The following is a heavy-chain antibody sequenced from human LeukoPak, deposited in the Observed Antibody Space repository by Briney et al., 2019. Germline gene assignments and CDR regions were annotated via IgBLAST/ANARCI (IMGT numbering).Heavy chain of an antibody. Sequence: PSETLSLTCTVSGGSISGYYWSWIRQPPGRGLEWIGYISDTGTSIYNPSLKNRLSMLVDTSKNHFYLNLTSVTAADTAIYYCARTRTYLDYWGQGALVTVSS. CDR1: GGSISGYY. D-gene: IGHD1-7*01. J-gene: IGHJ4*02. CDR2: ISDTGTS. V-gene: IGHV4-59*01. CDR3: ARTRTYLDY.